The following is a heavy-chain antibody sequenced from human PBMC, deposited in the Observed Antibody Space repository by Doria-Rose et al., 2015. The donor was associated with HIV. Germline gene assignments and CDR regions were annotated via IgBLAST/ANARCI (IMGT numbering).Heavy chain of an antibody. D-gene: IGHD3-10*01. Sequence: AQLVQSGGGLVRPGGSLRLSCATSGFTFSSHRINWVRQAPGKGLEWVSSISSTSAYINYADSERGRFTIARDNARNPLYLQMDSLRAEDTAIYYCATGVTLDYWGQGTLVTVS. J-gene: IGHJ4*02. V-gene: IGHV3-21*01. CDR3: ATGVTLDY. CDR2: ISSTSAYI. CDR1: GFTFSSHR.